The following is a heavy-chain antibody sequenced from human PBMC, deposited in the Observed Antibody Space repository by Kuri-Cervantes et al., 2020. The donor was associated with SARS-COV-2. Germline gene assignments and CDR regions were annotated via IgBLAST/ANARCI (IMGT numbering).Heavy chain of an antibody. CDR1: GGSISSSSYY. Sequence: GSLRLSCTVSGGSISSSSYYWGWIRQPPGKGLEWIGSIYYSGSTYYNPSLKSRVTISTDTSKNQLSLKLTSVTAADTAVYYCARDQRRYRANDAPYDFWGQGTLVTVSS. CDR3: ARDQRRYRANDAPYDF. CDR2: IYYSGST. D-gene: IGHD1-26*01. V-gene: IGHV4-39*07. J-gene: IGHJ4*02.